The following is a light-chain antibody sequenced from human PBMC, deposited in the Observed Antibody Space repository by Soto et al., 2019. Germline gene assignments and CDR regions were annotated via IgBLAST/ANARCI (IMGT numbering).Light chain of an antibody. CDR1: QRISTD. CDR2: AAS. CDR3: QQSSSAPLS. Sequence: DIQMTQSPSSLSASMGDRVTITCRASQRISTDLNWDQQTLGEAPKLLSYAASSLQNGVPLRFNGSGSGTDFTLSINSMQPEDFATYYCQQSSSAPLSFGGGTMVEIK. J-gene: IGKJ4*01. V-gene: IGKV1-39*01.